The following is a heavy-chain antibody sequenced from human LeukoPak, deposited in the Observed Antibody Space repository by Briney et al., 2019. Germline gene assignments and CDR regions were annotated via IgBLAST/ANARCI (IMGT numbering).Heavy chain of an antibody. CDR1: GFTFSNYG. D-gene: IGHD6-13*01. CDR2: ISGGDGST. Sequence: GGSLRLSCAASGFTFSNYGMNWVRQAPRKGLEWVSVISGGDGSTDYADSVKGRFTISRDNSKNTLYLQMNSLRAEDTAVYYCAKGRQQLVRYYGYWGQGTLVTVSS. J-gene: IGHJ4*02. CDR3: AKGRQQLVRYYGY. V-gene: IGHV3-23*01.